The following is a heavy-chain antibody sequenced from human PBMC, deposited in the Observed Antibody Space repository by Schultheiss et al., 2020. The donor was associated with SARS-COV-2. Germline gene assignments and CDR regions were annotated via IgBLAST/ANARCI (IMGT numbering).Heavy chain of an antibody. CDR3: AIFGVARGAFDI. Sequence: GGSLRLSCAASGFTFSSYWMSWVRQAPGKGLEWVSGISWNSGSIGYADSVKGRFTISRDNAKNSLYLQMNSLRAEDTALYYCAIFGVARGAFDIWGQGTMVTVSS. V-gene: IGHV3-9*01. D-gene: IGHD3-3*01. CDR1: GFTFSSYW. J-gene: IGHJ3*02. CDR2: ISWNSGSI.